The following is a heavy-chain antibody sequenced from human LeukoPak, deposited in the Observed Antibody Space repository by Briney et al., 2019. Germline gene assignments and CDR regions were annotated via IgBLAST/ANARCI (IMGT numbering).Heavy chain of an antibody. CDR1: GGSISSSNW. V-gene: IGHV4-4*02. CDR3: ARGSWYSSGVWPVFDH. Sequence: SETLSLTCAVSGGSISSSNWWSWVRQPPGKGLEWIGEIYHSGSTNYNPSLKSRVTISVDTSKNQFSLKVTSATAADTAVYYCARGSWYSSGVWPVFDHWGQGTLITVSS. D-gene: IGHD6-19*01. J-gene: IGHJ4*02. CDR2: IYHSGST.